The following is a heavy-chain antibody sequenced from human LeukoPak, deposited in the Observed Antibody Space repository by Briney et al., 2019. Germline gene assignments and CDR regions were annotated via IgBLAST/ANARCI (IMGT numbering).Heavy chain of an antibody. CDR3: ARASYYYDSSGDYIFDY. V-gene: IGHV3-20*04. CDR2: INWNGGST. CDR1: GFTFDDHG. J-gene: IGHJ4*02. D-gene: IGHD3-22*01. Sequence: GGSLRLSCAASGFTFDDHGMSWVRQAPGKGLEWVSGINWNGGSTGYADSVKGRFTISRDNAKNSLYLQMNSLRAEDTALYYCARASYYYDSSGDYIFDYCGQGTLVTVSS.